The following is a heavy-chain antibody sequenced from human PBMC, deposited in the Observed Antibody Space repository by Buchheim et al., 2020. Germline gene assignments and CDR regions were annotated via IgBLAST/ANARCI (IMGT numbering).Heavy chain of an antibody. CDR2: INSDGSST. J-gene: IGHJ6*02. CDR3: ARDIYDLFVLGDYYYGMDV. Sequence: EVQLVESGGGLVQPGGSLRLSCAASGFTFSSYWMHWVRQAPGKGLVWVSRINSDGSSTSYADSVKGRFTISRDNAKNTLSLQMNSLRAEDTAVYYCARDIYDLFVLGDYYYGMDVWGQGTT. CDR1: GFTFSSYW. V-gene: IGHV3-74*01. D-gene: IGHD3-9*01.